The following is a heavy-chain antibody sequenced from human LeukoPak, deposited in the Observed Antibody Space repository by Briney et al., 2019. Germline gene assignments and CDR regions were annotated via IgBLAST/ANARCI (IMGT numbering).Heavy chain of an antibody. Sequence: GGSLRLSCAASGFTFSSYEMNWVRQAPGKGLEWVSYISSSGSTIYYADSVKGRFTISRDNPKNTLFLQMNSLRVEDTALYYCAKDRYSGSYLQTGPCAHWGQGTLVTVSS. J-gene: IGHJ4*02. CDR3: AKDRYSGSYLQTGPCAH. D-gene: IGHD1-26*01. CDR2: ISSSGSTI. V-gene: IGHV3-48*03. CDR1: GFTFSSYE.